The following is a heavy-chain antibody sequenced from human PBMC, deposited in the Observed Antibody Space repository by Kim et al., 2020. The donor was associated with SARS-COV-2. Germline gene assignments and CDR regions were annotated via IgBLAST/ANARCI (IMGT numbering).Heavy chain of an antibody. Sequence: GGSLRLSCAASGFTFSDYYMTWIRQAPGKGLEWVSYISSSGSYVNYADSVKGRFTISRDNAKNSLYLQMSSLRAEDTALYYCARVPFGGLSAYYFDVWG. V-gene: IGHV3-11*01. CDR2: ISSSGSYV. J-gene: IGHJ3*01. CDR3: ARVPFGGLSAYYFDV. CDR1: GFTFSDYY. D-gene: IGHD3-10*01.